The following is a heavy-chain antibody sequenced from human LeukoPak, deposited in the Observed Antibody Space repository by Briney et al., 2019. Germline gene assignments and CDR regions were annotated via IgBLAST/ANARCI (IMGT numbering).Heavy chain of an antibody. CDR3: XXXXXXXXXXXGYYDTLPYYYGMDV. D-gene: IGHD3-22*01. J-gene: IGHJ6*02. Sequence: PGGSLRLSCAASGFTFSNAWMSWVRQAPGKGLEWVANIKQDGSEKYYVDSVKGRFTISRDNAKNSLYLQMNSLRAEDTAVYYXXXXXXXXXXXXGYYDTLPYYYGMDVWGQGTTVTVSS. CDR2: IKQDGSEK. CDR1: GFTFSNAW. V-gene: IGHV3-7*01.